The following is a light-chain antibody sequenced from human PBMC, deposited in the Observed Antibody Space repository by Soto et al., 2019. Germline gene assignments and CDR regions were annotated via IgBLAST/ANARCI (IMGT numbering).Light chain of an antibody. J-gene: IGKJ1*01. Sequence: DIQMTQFPSTLSASVGDRVTITCRASQSLNNYLAGYQQKPGNAPKLLIYKASNLESGVPSRFSGSGSVTEFTLTIRSLQPDDSATYYCQQYNSYSWTFGQGTKVEIK. V-gene: IGKV1-5*03. CDR2: KAS. CDR3: QQYNSYSWT. CDR1: QSLNNY.